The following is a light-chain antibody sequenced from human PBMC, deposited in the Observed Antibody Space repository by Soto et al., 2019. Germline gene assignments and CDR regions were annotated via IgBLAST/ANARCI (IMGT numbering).Light chain of an antibody. V-gene: IGLV1-40*01. J-gene: IGLJ2*01. CDR2: VNS. Sequence: QSALTQPPSVSGAPGQRVTIPCTGSSSNIGAGYDVHWYQQLPGTAPKLLIYVNSNRPSGVPDRFSGSKSGTSASLAITGLQAEDEADYYCQSYDSSLSAVVFGGGTKLTVL. CDR1: SSNIGAGYD. CDR3: QSYDSSLSAVV.